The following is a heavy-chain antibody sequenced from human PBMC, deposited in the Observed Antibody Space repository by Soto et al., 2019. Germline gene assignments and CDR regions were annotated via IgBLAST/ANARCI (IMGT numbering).Heavy chain of an antibody. CDR3: AKDHRSPYYYYYGMDV. V-gene: IGHV3-23*01. CDR1: GFTFSGYA. Sequence: PGGSLRLSCAASGFTFSGYAMSWVRQAPGKGLEWVSAISGSGSSTYYADSVKGRFTISRDNSKNTLYLQMNSLRAEDTAVYYCAKDHRSPYYYYYGMDVWGQGTTVTVSS. D-gene: IGHD3-10*01. CDR2: ISGSGSST. J-gene: IGHJ6*02.